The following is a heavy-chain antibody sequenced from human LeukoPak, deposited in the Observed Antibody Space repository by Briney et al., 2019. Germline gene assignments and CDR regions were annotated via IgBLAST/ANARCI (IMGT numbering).Heavy chain of an antibody. CDR1: GFTVSDNY. V-gene: IGHV4-34*01. D-gene: IGHD1-1*01. CDR2: INHSGST. CDR3: ARGGYWNDDY. J-gene: IGHJ4*02. Sequence: GSLRLSCAASGFTVSDNYMSWVRQPPGKGLEWIGEINHSGSTNYNPSLKSRVTISVDTSKNQFSLKLSSVTAADTAVYYCARGGYWNDDYWGQGTLVTVSS.